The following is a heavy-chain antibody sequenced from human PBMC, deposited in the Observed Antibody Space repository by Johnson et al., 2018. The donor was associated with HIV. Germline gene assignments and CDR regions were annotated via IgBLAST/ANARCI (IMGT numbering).Heavy chain of an antibody. CDR2: IASLGDNT. CDR1: GFTFSRHP. D-gene: IGHD2-15*01. Sequence: QMQLVESGGGVVQPGESLRLSCAPSGFTFSRHPMHWVRQAPGKGLEHVATIASLGDNTYYADSVKGRFTISRDNFKNMLYLQMNSLRAGDTAVYYCARANRGRNDAFDIWGQGTMVTVSS. CDR3: ARANRGRNDAFDI. J-gene: IGHJ3*02. V-gene: IGHV3-64*04.